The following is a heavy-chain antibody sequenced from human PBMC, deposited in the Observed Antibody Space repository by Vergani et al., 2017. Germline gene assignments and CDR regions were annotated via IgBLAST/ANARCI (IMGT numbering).Heavy chain of an antibody. V-gene: IGHV4-61*02. Sequence: QVQLQESGPGLVKPSQTLSLTCTVSGGSISSGSYYWSWIRQPAGKGLEWIGRIYTSGSTNYNPSLKSRVPISVDTSKNQFSLKLSSVTAADTAVYYCARAPYYGEGYFDYWGQGTLVTVSS. J-gene: IGHJ4*02. D-gene: IGHD4-17*01. CDR3: ARAPYYGEGYFDY. CDR2: IYTSGST. CDR1: GGSISSGSYY.